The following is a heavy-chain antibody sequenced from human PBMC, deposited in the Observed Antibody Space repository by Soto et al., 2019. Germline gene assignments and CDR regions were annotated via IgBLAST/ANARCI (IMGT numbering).Heavy chain of an antibody. D-gene: IGHD3-9*01. CDR1: GYRFTSYW. V-gene: IGHV5-51*01. Sequence: PGESLKISCKGSGYRFTSYWIGWVRQMPGKGLEWMGIIYPGDSDTRYSPSFQGQVTISADKSISTAYLQWSSLKASDTAMYYCARSSNYDILTGYNDYWGQGTLVTVSS. CDR3: ARSSNYDILTGYNDY. J-gene: IGHJ4*02. CDR2: IYPGDSDT.